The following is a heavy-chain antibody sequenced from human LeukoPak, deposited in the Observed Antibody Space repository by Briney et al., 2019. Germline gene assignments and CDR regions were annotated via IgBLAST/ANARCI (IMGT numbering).Heavy chain of an antibody. Sequence: ASVKVSCKASGYTFTSYGISWVRQAPGQGLEWMGWISAYNGNTNYAQKHQGRVTMTTDTSTSTAYMELRSLRSDDTAVYYCARWGIAAAGTGGDWFDPWGQGTLVTVSS. V-gene: IGHV1-18*01. J-gene: IGHJ5*02. CDR3: ARWGIAAAGTGGDWFDP. CDR2: ISAYNGNT. CDR1: GYTFTSYG. D-gene: IGHD6-13*01.